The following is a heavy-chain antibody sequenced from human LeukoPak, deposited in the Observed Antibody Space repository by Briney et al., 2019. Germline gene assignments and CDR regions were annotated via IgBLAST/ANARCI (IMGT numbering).Heavy chain of an antibody. CDR3: AKDDIVVVPAAEYNWFDP. J-gene: IGHJ5*02. V-gene: IGHV3-30*02. CDR1: GFTFSSYG. CDR2: IRYDGSNK. D-gene: IGHD2-2*01. Sequence: GGSLRLSCAASGFTFSSYGMHWVRQAPGKGLEWVAFIRYDGSNKYYADSVKGRFTISRDNSKNTPYLQMNSLRAEDTAVYYCAKDDIVVVPAAEYNWFDPWGQGTLVTVSS.